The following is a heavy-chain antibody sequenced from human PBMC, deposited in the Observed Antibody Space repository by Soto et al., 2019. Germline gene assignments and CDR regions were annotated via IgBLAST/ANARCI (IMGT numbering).Heavy chain of an antibody. J-gene: IGHJ5*02. CDR1: VGASSSYY. D-gene: IGHD3-10*01. V-gene: IGHV4-59*08. CDR3: ARNSGSYYRMYNWFDP. CDR2: IYYIGST. Sequence: PAETLARTGTVSVGASSSYYWTWIQQPPGKGLEWSGYIYYIGSTNYNPSLKSRVTISVDTAKTQFSLKLSSVPAADTAVYYCARNSGSYYRMYNWFDPWGQGTLVTVSS.